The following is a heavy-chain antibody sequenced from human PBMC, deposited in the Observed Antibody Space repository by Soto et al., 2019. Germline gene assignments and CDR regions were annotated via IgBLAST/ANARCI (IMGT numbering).Heavy chain of an antibody. D-gene: IGHD5-18*01. CDR2: ISSSSSYI. J-gene: IGHJ6*02. V-gene: IGHV3-21*01. CDR3: ATGDPGYSYGYSYYYYGMDV. CDR1: GFTFSSYS. Sequence: EVQLVESGGGLLKPGGSLRLSCAASGFTFSSYSMNWVRQAPGKGLEWVSSISSSSSYIYYADSVKGRFTISRDNAKNTLYLQMNSLRAEDTAVYYYATGDPGYSYGYSYYYYGMDVWGQGTTVTVSS.